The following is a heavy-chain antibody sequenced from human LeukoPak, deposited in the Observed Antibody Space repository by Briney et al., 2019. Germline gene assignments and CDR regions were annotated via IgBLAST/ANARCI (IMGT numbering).Heavy chain of an antibody. J-gene: IGHJ4*02. V-gene: IGHV3-21*04. Sequence: PGGSLRLSCAASGFTFSSYSMNWVRQAPGKGLEWVSSISSSSSYIYYADSVKGRFTISRDNAKNSLYLQMNSLRAEDTALYYCAKDFERLGIAVAGSAYYFDYWGQGTLVTVSS. CDR2: ISSSSSYI. CDR3: AKDFERLGIAVAGSAYYFDY. D-gene: IGHD6-19*01. CDR1: GFTFSSYS.